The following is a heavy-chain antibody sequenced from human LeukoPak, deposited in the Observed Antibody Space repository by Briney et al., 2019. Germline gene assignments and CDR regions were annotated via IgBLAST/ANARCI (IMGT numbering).Heavy chain of an antibody. J-gene: IGHJ3*02. D-gene: IGHD3/OR15-3a*01. CDR1: GFTFSSYS. V-gene: IGHV3-48*02. Sequence: GGSLRLSCAASGFTFSSYSMNWVRQAPGKGLEWVSYISSSSSTIYSADSVKGRFTISRDNAKNSLYLQMNSLRDEDTAIYYCVRERTGRGAFDIWGQGTMVTVSS. CDR2: ISSSSSTI. CDR3: VRERTGRGAFDI.